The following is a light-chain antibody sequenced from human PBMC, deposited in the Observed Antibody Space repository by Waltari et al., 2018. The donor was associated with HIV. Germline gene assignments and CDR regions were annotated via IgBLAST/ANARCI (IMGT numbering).Light chain of an antibody. Sequence: DVVMTQSPDSLTVSVGERATLNCKSSQRLLYGSNNKNYLAWYQQRPGHRPKLLIYCASTRQSGVPDRFSGSGSGTDFSLTISSLQAEDVAVYYCQQYYLVPYTFGQGTKLEIK. J-gene: IGKJ2*01. V-gene: IGKV4-1*01. CDR1: QRLLYGSNNKNY. CDR3: QQYYLVPYT. CDR2: CAS.